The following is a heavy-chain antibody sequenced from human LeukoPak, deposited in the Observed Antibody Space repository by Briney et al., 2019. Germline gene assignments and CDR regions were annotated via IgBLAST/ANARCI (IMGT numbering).Heavy chain of an antibody. CDR3: ACRDLTSTWSFP. CDR1: GYSFTSYW. J-gene: IGHJ5*02. Sequence: GESLKISCQGFGYSFTSYWIGWVRQMPGKGTEWMGVIYPGDLRVRYNPSFQGQVTISVDKSINTSYLQWVSLRASDSAMYYCACRDLTSTWSFPWGQGTLVTVSS. CDR2: IYPGDLRV. D-gene: IGHD6-13*01. V-gene: IGHV5-51*01.